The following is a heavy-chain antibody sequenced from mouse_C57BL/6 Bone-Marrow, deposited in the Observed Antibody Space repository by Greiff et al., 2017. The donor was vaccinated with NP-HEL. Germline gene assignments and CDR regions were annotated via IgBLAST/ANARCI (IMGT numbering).Heavy chain of an antibody. CDR2: IHPNSGST. D-gene: IGHD1-1*01. CDR3: ARSDYGGYYYAMDY. J-gene: IGHJ4*01. V-gene: IGHV1-64*01. Sequence: QVQLQQPGAELVKPGASVKLSCKASGYTFTSYWMHWVKQRPGQGLAWIGMIHPNSGSTNYNEKFKSKATLTVDKSSSTAYMQLSSLTSEDSAVYYCARSDYGGYYYAMDYWGQGTSVTVSS. CDR1: GYTFTSYW.